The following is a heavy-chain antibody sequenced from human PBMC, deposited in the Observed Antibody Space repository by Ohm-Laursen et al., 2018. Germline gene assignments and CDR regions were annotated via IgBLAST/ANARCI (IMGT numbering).Heavy chain of an antibody. J-gene: IGHJ3*02. CDR2: IKRKADGETT. V-gene: IGHV3-15*01. CDR3: ATGLPADDAFNI. CDR1: GVTFSRYA. Sequence: GSLRLSCAASGVTFSRYAMTWVRQAPGKGLEWVGRIKRKADGETTDYAAPVKDRLTISRDDSKTTLCLQMNSLKTEDTAVYYCATGLPADDAFNIWGQGTMVTVSS.